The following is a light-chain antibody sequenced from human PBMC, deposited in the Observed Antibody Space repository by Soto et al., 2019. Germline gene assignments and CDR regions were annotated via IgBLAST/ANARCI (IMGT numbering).Light chain of an antibody. CDR2: AAS. CDR1: QSVSSN. J-gene: IGKJ2*01. CDR3: QQYNNWPPKDT. V-gene: IGKV3-15*01. Sequence: EIVMTQSPATLSVSPGERGTLSCRASQSVSSNLAWYQQKPGQAPRLLIYAASTRATGIPARFSGSGSGTEFTLTISSLQSEDFAVYYCQQYNNWPPKDTFGQGTKLEIK.